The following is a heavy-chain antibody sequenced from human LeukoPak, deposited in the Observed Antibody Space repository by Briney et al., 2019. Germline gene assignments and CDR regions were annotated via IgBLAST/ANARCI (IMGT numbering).Heavy chain of an antibody. V-gene: IGHV3-7*01. CDR3: ARETSGSFPY. D-gene: IGHD2-15*01. Sequence: GGSLRISCIASGFTFSSYWMSWVRQAPGKGLEWVANIKQDGSEKYYVDSVKGRFTISRDNAKNSLSLQMNSLRAEDTAVYYCARETSGSFPYWGQGTLVTVSS. CDR1: GFTFSSYW. CDR2: IKQDGSEK. J-gene: IGHJ4*02.